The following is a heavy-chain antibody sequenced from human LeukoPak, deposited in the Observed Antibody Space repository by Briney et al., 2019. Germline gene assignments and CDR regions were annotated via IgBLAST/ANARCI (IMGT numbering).Heavy chain of an antibody. CDR1: GFSFSSYG. Sequence: PGRSLRLSCATSGFSFSSYGMHWVRQAPGKGLEWVAVISYDGSNKYYADSVKGRFTISRDNSKNTLYLQMNSLRAEDTAVYYCAKDQYYYDSFGAFDIWGQGTMVTVSS. V-gene: IGHV3-30*18. J-gene: IGHJ3*02. CDR3: AKDQYYYDSFGAFDI. D-gene: IGHD3-22*01. CDR2: ISYDGSNK.